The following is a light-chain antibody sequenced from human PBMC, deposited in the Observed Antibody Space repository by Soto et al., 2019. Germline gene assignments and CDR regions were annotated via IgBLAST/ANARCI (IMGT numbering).Light chain of an antibody. J-gene: IGLJ1*01. Sequence: VLTQPPSVSAAPGQKVTIYCTGSSSNIGNNYVSWYQQLPGTAPKLLIYDNNKRPSGIPDRFSGSKSGTSATLGITGLQTGDEADYYCGTWDSSLSAGYVFGTGTKVTVL. CDR2: DNN. V-gene: IGLV1-51*01. CDR1: SSNIGNNY. CDR3: GTWDSSLSAGYV.